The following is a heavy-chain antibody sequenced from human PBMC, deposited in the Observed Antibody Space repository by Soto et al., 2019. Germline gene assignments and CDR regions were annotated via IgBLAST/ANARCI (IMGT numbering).Heavy chain of an antibody. CDR3: ASLGYSYGRGDY. J-gene: IGHJ4*02. D-gene: IGHD5-18*01. V-gene: IGHV4-59*01. Sequence: SETLSLTCTVSGGSISSYYWSWIRQPPGKGLEWIGYIYYSGSTNYNPSLKSRVTISVDTSKNQFSLKLSSVTAADTAVYYCASLGYSYGRGDYWGQGTLVTVSS. CDR2: IYYSGST. CDR1: GGSISSYY.